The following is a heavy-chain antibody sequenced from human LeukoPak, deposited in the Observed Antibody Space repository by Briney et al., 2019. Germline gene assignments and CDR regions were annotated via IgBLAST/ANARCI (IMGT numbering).Heavy chain of an antibody. D-gene: IGHD2-2*01. V-gene: IGHV3-21*01. CDR1: GFTFSTYS. CDR3: AKDLTAVVVPAAGFDY. J-gene: IGHJ4*02. CDR2: IGGSGSFI. Sequence: GGSLRLSCAGSGFTFSTYSIKWVRQAPGKGLEWVSHIGGSGSFIYYADSVRGRFTISRDNAKNSLYLQMNSLRAEDTAVYYCAKDLTAVVVPAAGFDYWGQGTLVTVSS.